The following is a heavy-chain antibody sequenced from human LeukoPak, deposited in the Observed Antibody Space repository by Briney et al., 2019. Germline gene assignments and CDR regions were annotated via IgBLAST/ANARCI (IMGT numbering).Heavy chain of an antibody. V-gene: IGHV4-31*03. CDR2: IYYRGST. Sequence: SETLSLTCTVSGGSISSGGYYWRWIRQHPGKVLEWIGYIYYRGSTYYNPSLKSRVTISVDTSKNQFSLKLISVTAADTAVYYCARAPWFDPWGQGTLVTVSS. CDR3: ARAPWFDP. CDR1: GGSISSGGYY. J-gene: IGHJ5*02.